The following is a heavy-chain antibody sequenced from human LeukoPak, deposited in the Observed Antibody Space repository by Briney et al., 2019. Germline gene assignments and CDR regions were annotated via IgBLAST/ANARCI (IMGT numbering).Heavy chain of an antibody. J-gene: IGHJ4*02. V-gene: IGHV4-61*08. CDR2: IYNTGST. CDR3: ARAGEVRDGYKGTFDY. D-gene: IGHD5-24*01. Sequence: SETLSLTCTVSGGSISSGGYYWSWTRHPPGKGLEWIGYIYNTGSTVYNPSLRSRVTISVDTSKNQFSLQLSSVTAADTAVYYCARAGEVRDGYKGTFDYWGQGTLVTVSS. CDR1: GGSISSGGYY.